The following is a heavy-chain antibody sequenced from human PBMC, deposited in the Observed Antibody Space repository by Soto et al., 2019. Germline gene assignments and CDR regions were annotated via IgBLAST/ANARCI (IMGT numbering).Heavy chain of an antibody. CDR1: GGSFSGYY. CDR2: INHSGST. J-gene: IGHJ4*02. CDR3: AKPRIAAAGTLVY. Sequence: SETLSLTCAVYGGSFSGYYWSWIRQPPGKGLEWIGEINHSGSTNYNPSLKSRVTISVDTSKNQFSLKLSSVTAADTAVYYCAKPRIAAAGTLVYWGQGTLVTVSS. D-gene: IGHD6-13*01. V-gene: IGHV4-34*01.